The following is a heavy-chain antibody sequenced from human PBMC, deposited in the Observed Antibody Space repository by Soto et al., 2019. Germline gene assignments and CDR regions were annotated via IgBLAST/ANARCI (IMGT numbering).Heavy chain of an antibody. V-gene: IGHV1-69*12. J-gene: IGHJ6*02. CDR3: ASHSSLRGYCISTSCYGYYYGMDV. CDR1: GGTFSSYA. CDR2: IIPILGTA. D-gene: IGHD2-2*01. Sequence: QVQLVQSGAEVKKPGSSVKVSCKASGGTFSSYAISWVRQAPGQGLEWMGGIIPILGTADYAQKFQGRVTITADESTSTAYMELSSLRSEDTAVYYCASHSSLRGYCISTSCYGYYYGMDVWGQGTTVTVSS.